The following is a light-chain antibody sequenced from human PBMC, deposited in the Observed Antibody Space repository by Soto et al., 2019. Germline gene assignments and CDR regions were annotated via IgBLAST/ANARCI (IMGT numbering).Light chain of an antibody. CDR3: QSYDSSLSRRWV. CDR1: SSNIGAGYP. Sequence: QSVLAQPPSVSGAPGQRVTISCTGSSSNIGAGYPVHWYQQLPGTAPKLLVAGNRPSGVPDRFSVSKSGASASLAITGLQAEDEADYYCQSYDSSLSRRWVFGGGTKVTVL. V-gene: IGLV1-40*01. J-gene: IGLJ3*02. CDR2: G.